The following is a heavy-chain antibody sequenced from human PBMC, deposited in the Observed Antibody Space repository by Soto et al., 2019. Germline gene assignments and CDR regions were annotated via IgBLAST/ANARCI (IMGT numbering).Heavy chain of an antibody. Sequence: ASVKVSCKASGYTFTSYYMHWVRQAPGQGLEWMGIINPSGGSTSYAQKFQGRVTMTRDTSTSTVYMELSSLRSEDTAVYYCARGEGSSSSEVSNWFDPWGQGTLVTVSS. V-gene: IGHV1-46*03. CDR1: GYTFTSYY. CDR3: ARGEGSSSSEVSNWFDP. CDR2: INPSGGST. J-gene: IGHJ5*02. D-gene: IGHD6-6*01.